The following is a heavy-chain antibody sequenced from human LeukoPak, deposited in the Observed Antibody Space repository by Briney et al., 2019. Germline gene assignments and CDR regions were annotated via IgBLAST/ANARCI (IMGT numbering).Heavy chain of an antibody. CDR2: ISGSGGST. Sequence: GGSLRLSCAASGFTFSSYGMSWVRQAPGKGLEWVSAISGSGGSTYYTDSVKGRFTVSRDNSKNTLYLQMNSLRAEDTAVYYCARDGGSSWYFDYWGQGTLVTVSS. J-gene: IGHJ4*02. V-gene: IGHV3-23*01. D-gene: IGHD6-13*01. CDR1: GFTFSSYG. CDR3: ARDGGSSWYFDY.